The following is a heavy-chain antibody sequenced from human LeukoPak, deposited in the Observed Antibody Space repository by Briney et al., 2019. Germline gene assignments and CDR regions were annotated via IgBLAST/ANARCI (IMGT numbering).Heavy chain of an antibody. CDR1: GGTFSSYA. Sequence: GASVKVSCKASGGTFSSYAISWVRQAPGQGLEWMGRIIPILGIANYAQKFQGRVTITADKSTSTAYMELSSLRSEDTAVYYYARPPLSGSYNYFDYWGQGTLVTVSS. J-gene: IGHJ4*02. V-gene: IGHV1-69*04. CDR2: IIPILGIA. D-gene: IGHD3-10*01. CDR3: ARPPLSGSYNYFDY.